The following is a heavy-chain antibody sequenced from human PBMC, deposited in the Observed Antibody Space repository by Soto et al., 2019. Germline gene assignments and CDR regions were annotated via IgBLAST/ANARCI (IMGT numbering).Heavy chain of an antibody. Sequence: PAETLSLTCTVSGGSISSGGYYWSWIRQHPGKGLEWIGYIYYSGSTYYNPSLKSRVTISVDTSKNQFSLKLSSVTAADTAVYYCARDRVADYYGSGSYAIVPGAFGIWGQGTMVTVSS. D-gene: IGHD3-10*01. V-gene: IGHV4-31*03. CDR1: GGSISSGGYY. J-gene: IGHJ3*02. CDR3: ARDRVADYYGSGSYAIVPGAFGI. CDR2: IYYSGST.